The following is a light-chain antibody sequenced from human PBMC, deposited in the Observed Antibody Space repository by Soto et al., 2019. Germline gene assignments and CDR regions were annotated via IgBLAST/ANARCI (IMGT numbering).Light chain of an antibody. Sequence: EIVMTQSPATLSVSPGERATLSCRASQRVNIKLASYQQKFGQAPRLLIYGASTRAAGVPARFSGSGSGTEFTLTISSLQSEDSVVYYCQQYNYAKTFGQGTKVDIK. CDR1: QRVNIK. J-gene: IGKJ1*01. CDR3: QQYNYAKT. V-gene: IGKV3-15*01. CDR2: GAS.